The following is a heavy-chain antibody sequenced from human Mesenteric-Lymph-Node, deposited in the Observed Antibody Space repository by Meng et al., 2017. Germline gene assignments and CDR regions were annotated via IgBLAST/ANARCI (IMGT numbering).Heavy chain of an antibody. J-gene: IGHJ4*02. V-gene: IGHV3-23*01. CDR3: AHRLDYLSYYGSGSYPYYFDY. CDR1: GFTFSSYA. Sequence: GESLKISCAASGFTFSSYAMSWVRQAPGKGLEWVSAISGSGGSTYYADSVKSRLTITKDTSKNQVVLTMTNMDPVDTATYYCAHRLDYLSYYGSGSYPYYFDYWGQGTLVTVSS. CDR2: ISGSGGST. D-gene: IGHD3-10*01.